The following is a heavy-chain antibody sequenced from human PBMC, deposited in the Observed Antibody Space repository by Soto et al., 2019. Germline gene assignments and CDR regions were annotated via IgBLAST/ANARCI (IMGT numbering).Heavy chain of an antibody. Sequence: QVQLQESGPGLVKPSETLSLTCTVSGGSISSYYWSWIRQPAGKGLEWIGRIYTSGSTNYNPSLKSRVTMSVDTSKNQFSLKLSSVTAADTAVYYCARLNYYDSSGYYSPSFDYWGQGTLVTVSS. D-gene: IGHD3-22*01. CDR3: ARLNYYDSSGYYSPSFDY. J-gene: IGHJ4*02. CDR1: GGSISSYY. CDR2: IYTSGST. V-gene: IGHV4-4*07.